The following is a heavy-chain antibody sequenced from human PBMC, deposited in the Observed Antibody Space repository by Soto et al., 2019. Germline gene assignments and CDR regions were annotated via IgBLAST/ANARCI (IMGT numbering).Heavy chain of an antibody. V-gene: IGHV6-1*01. D-gene: IGHD6-19*01. CDR3: ARGFYSSGWYSAYYYYGMDV. Sequence: SQTLSLTCAISGDSVSSNSAAWNWIRQSPSRGLEWLGRTYYRSKWYNDYAVSVKSRITINPDTSKNQFSLQLNSVTPEDTAVYHCARGFYSSGWYSAYYYYGMDVWGQGTTVTVSS. CDR1: GDSVSSNSAA. J-gene: IGHJ6*02. CDR2: TYYRSKWYN.